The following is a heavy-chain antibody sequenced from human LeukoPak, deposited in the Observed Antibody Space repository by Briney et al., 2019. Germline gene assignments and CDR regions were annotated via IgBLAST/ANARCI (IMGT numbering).Heavy chain of an antibody. CDR3: TSGLYGINSVVRDF. Sequence: GGSLRLSCAASGFTFSSYSMNWVRQAPGKGLEWVSSISGSSSYIYYADSVRGRFTISRDNAKNSLYLQMNSLKTEDTAVYYCTSGLYGINSVVRDFWGQGTLVTVSS. CDR2: ISGSSSYI. CDR1: GFTFSSYS. D-gene: IGHD4-23*01. V-gene: IGHV3-21*03. J-gene: IGHJ4*02.